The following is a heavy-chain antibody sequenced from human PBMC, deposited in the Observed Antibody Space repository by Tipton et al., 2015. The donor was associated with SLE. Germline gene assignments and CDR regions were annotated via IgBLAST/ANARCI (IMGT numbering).Heavy chain of an antibody. J-gene: IGHJ4*02. CDR1: GFTFSPYS. CDR3: TTDEGDSARYYSFDY. V-gene: IGHV3-15*01. D-gene: IGHD1-26*01. CDR2: IRSRSDGETT. Sequence: SLRLSCVASGFTFSPYSMNWVRQAPGKGLEWVGRIRSRSDGETTGYAAPVKGRFTISRDDSKNMLYLQMDSLKTEDTAVYFCTTDEGDSARYYSFDYWGQGTLVSVSS.